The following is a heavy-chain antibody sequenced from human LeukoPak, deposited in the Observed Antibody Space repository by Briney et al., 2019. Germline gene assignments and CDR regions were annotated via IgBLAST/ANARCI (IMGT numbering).Heavy chain of an antibody. Sequence: GESLKISCKGSGYSFTSYWIGWVRQMPGKGLEWMGIIYPGGSDTRYSPSFQGQVTISADKSISTAYLQWSSLKASDTAMYYCARWVVAATGSYNWFDPWGQGTLVTVSS. V-gene: IGHV5-51*03. J-gene: IGHJ5*02. CDR1: GYSFTSYW. CDR3: ARWVVAATGSYNWFDP. D-gene: IGHD2-15*01. CDR2: IYPGGSDT.